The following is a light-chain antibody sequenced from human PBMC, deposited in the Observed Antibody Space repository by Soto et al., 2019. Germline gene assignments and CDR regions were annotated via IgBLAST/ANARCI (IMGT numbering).Light chain of an antibody. Sequence: EIVLTQSPGTLSLSPGEGATLSCRTSQSISSSYLSWFQQRPGQPPRVLIYGASNRASGIPDRFSGSGSGTDLILTISSLEPEDFAVYYCQYYGRSPPYTFGQGTKLDIK. CDR2: GAS. J-gene: IGKJ2*01. CDR1: QSISSSY. V-gene: IGKV3-20*01. CDR3: QYYGRSPPYT.